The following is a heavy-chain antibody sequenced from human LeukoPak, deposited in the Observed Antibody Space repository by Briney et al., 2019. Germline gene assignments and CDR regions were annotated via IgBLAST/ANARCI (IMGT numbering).Heavy chain of an antibody. V-gene: IGHV3-30*18. CDR2: IPYDGSNK. CDR1: GFTFSNYG. J-gene: IGHJ4*02. D-gene: IGHD6-19*01. CDR3: AKDRGSVAVAGLYYFDF. Sequence: GGSLRLSCAASGFTFSNYGMHWVRQAPGKGLEWVAVIPYDGSNKYYADSVKGRFTISRDNSKNTLYVQMNSLRAEDTAVYYCAKDRGSVAVAGLYYFDFWGQGTLVTVSS.